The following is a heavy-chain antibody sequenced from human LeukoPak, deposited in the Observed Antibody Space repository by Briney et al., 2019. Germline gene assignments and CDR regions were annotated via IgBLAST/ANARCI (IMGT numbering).Heavy chain of an antibody. V-gene: IGHV3-30*18. Sequence: GSLRLSCAASGFTFSSYGMHCVRQAPGKGLEWVAVISYDGSNKYYADSVKGRFTISRDNSKNTLYLQMNSLRAEDTAVYYCAKGYCSSTSCYGWFDYWGQGTLVTVSS. J-gene: IGHJ4*02. CDR3: AKGYCSSTSCYGWFDY. CDR1: GFTFSSYG. D-gene: IGHD2-2*01. CDR2: ISYDGSNK.